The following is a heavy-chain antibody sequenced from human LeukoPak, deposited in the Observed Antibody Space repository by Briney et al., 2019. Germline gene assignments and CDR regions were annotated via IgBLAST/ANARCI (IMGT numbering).Heavy chain of an antibody. Sequence: GGSLRLSCAASGFTFSSYWMSWVRQAPGKGLEWVANIKQDGSEKYYVDSVKGRFTISRDNAKNSLYLQMNSLRAEDTAVYYCARDGEKHDYGDYGWFDPWGQGTLVTVSS. CDR1: GFTFSSYW. CDR2: IKQDGSEK. D-gene: IGHD4-17*01. J-gene: IGHJ5*02. CDR3: ARDGEKHDYGDYGWFDP. V-gene: IGHV3-7*01.